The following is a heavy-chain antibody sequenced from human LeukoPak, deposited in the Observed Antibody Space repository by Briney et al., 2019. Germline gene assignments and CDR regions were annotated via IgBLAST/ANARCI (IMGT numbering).Heavy chain of an antibody. CDR1: GYSLSGGYY. D-gene: IGHD3-16*01. V-gene: IGHV4-38-2*02. J-gene: IGHJ3*02. CDR3: VRRLVCGTSCCSRDAFEI. Sequence: PSETLSLTCMVSGYSLSGGYYWGCIRPSPGKGLEWIGTFYPGGNSHYNAYVESRVTMSVDTSKNHFSLRLTSVTAADTAVYYCVRRLVCGTSCCSRDAFEIWGQGTLVTVSP. CDR2: FYPGGNS.